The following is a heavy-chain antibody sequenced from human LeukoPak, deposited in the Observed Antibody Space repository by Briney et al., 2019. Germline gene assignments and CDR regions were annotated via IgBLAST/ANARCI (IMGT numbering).Heavy chain of an antibody. CDR3: AKGVYTIVVVPAAIDY. CDR2: INWNGGST. V-gene: IGHV3-23*01. CDR1: GFTFDDYG. D-gene: IGHD2-2*01. Sequence: PGGFLRLSCAASGFTFDDYGMSWVRQAPGKGLEWVSGINWNGGSTYYADSVKGRFTISRDNSKNTLYLQMNSLRAEDTAVYYCAKGVYTIVVVPAAIDYWGQGTLVTVSS. J-gene: IGHJ4*02.